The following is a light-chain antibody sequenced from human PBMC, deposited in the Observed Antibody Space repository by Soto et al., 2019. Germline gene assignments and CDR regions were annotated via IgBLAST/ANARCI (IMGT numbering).Light chain of an antibody. CDR2: DAS. CDR1: QSISSS. J-gene: IGKJ4*01. Sequence: DIPMTQSPSSLSASVGDRVTITCRASQSISSSLNWYQQKPGKAPKLLIYDASSLQSGVPSRFSGSGSGTDFTLTISSLQPEDFATYYCQQSYSTTTFGGAAKGEIK. CDR3: QQSYSTTT. V-gene: IGKV1-39*01.